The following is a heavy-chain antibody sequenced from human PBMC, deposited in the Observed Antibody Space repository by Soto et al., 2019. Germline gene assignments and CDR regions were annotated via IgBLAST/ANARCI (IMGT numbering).Heavy chain of an antibody. V-gene: IGHV1-18*01. Sequence: QVHLVQSGAEVKKPGASVKVSCKASGYTFTSYGITWVRQAPGQGLEWMGWISAHNGNTDYAQKLQGRVIVTRDTSPSTAYMELRSLRSDATAVYSCARGRYGDYWGQGALVTVSS. J-gene: IGHJ4*02. D-gene: IGHD1-1*01. CDR3: ARGRYGDY. CDR2: ISAHNGNT. CDR1: GYTFTSYG.